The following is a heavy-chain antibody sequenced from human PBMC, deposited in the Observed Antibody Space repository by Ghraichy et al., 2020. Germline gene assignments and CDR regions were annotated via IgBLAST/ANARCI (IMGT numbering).Heavy chain of an antibody. CDR2: INHSGST. D-gene: IGHD3-10*01. V-gene: IGHV4-34*01. CDR1: GGSFSGYY. CDR3: ARGQFRRNLARYYYYMDV. J-gene: IGHJ6*03. Sequence: SETLSLTCAVYGGSFSGYYWSWIRQPPGKGLEWIGEINHSGSTNYNPSLKSRVTISVDTSKNQFSLKLSSVTAADTAVYYCARGQFRRNLARYYYYMDVWGKGTTVTVSS.